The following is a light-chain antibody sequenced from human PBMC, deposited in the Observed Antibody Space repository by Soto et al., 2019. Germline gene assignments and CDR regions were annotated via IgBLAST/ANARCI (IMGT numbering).Light chain of an antibody. CDR2: KTS. CDR3: QQANSFPIT. J-gene: IGKJ5*01. Sequence: DIQMTQSPATLSASVGDRVTITCRASQTINNWLAWYKQRPGKAPTFLIYKTSTLETGVPSRFSGSGSGTDFTLTISSLQPEDFATYYCQQANSFPITFGQGTRLEI. CDR1: QTINNW. V-gene: IGKV1-5*03.